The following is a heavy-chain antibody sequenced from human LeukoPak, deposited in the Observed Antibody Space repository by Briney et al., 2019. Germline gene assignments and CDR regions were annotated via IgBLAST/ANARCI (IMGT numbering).Heavy chain of an antibody. V-gene: IGHV3-48*01. CDR2: ITSRSRTI. CDR3: ARGIDFWSGFDS. D-gene: IGHD3-3*01. Sequence: RPGGSLRLSCAASGFTFSSEIMNWVRQAPGKGLELVSYITSRSRTIYHADSVKGRFTTSRDNAKNSLHLQMNSLRVEDTAVYYCARGIDFWSGFDSWGQGTLVTVSS. J-gene: IGHJ5*01. CDR1: GFTFSSEI.